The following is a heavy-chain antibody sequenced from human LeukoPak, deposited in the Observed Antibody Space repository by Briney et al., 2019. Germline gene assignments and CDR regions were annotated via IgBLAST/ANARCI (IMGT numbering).Heavy chain of an antibody. CDR1: GGTFSSYA. J-gene: IGHJ4*02. V-gene: IGHV1-2*02. CDR2: INPNSGGT. Sequence: ASVKVSFKASGGTFSSYAISWVRQAPGQGLEWMGWINPNSGGTNYAQKFQGRVTMTRDTSISTAYVELSSLTSDDTAVYYCARAHSAWYFDYWGQGTLVTVSS. D-gene: IGHD6-19*01. CDR3: ARAHSAWYFDY.